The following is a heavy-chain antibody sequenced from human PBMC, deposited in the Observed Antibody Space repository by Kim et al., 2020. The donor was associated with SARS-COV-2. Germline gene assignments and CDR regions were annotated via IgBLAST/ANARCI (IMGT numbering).Heavy chain of an antibody. CDR3: ARGLTAAGANNFDY. J-gene: IGHJ4*02. Sequence: SPTPESRVTMSVDTSKTQFSLELTSVTAADTAVYYCARGLTAAGANNFDYWGQGTLVTVSS. D-gene: IGHD6-13*01. V-gene: IGHV4-4*07.